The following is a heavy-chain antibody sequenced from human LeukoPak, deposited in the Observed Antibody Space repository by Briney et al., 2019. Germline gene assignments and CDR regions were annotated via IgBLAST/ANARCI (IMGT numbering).Heavy chain of an antibody. J-gene: IGHJ4*02. D-gene: IGHD3-10*01. CDR1: GFTFSRHW. CDR3: ARDRSGSRDY. V-gene: IGHV3-7*01. CDR2: IKQDGSEK. Sequence: PGGSLRLSCAAPGFTFSRHWMSWVRQAPGKGLEWVANIKQDGSEKYYVDSVKGRFTISRDNAKKSLYLQMNSLRAEDTAVYYCARDRSGSRDYWGQGTLVTVSS.